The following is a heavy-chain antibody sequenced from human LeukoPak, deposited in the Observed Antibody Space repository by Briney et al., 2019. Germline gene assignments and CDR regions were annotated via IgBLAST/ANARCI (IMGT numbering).Heavy chain of an antibody. Sequence: SVKVSCKAPGYTFTSYAISWVRQAPGQGLEWMGGTIPIFGTANYAQKFQGRVTITADESTNTAYMELSSLRSEDTAVYYCARWYCTNGVCRDYWGQGTLVTVSS. D-gene: IGHD2-8*01. J-gene: IGHJ4*02. CDR3: ARWYCTNGVCRDY. CDR1: GYTFTSYA. CDR2: TIPIFGTA. V-gene: IGHV1-69*13.